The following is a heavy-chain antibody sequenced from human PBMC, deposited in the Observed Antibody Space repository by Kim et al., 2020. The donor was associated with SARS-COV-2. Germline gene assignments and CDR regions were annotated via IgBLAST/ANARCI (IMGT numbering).Heavy chain of an antibody. J-gene: IGHJ2*01. V-gene: IGHV4-59*01. Sequence: SETLSLTCTVSGGSISSYCWSWIRQPPGKGLEWIGYFYYSGSTNYNPSLKSRVTISVDTSNNQFSLKLSSVTAADTAVDYCARDQREGLQYTANWYFDLWGRGTLVTVSS. CDR3: ARDQREGLQYTANWYFDL. CDR1: GGSISSYC. D-gene: IGHD3-3*01. CDR2: FYYSGST.